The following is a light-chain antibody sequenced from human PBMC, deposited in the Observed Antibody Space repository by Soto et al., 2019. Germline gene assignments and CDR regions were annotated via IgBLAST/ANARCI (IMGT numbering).Light chain of an antibody. CDR2: GAS. V-gene: IGKV3-15*01. CDR3: QQYHEWPLT. Sequence: EIVMTQSPATLSVSPGERATLSCRTSQSISSNLAWYQQKPGQAPRLLIYGASTRATGFPVRFTGSGSGTEFTLTISSLQPEDFVVYYCQQYHEWPLTFGGGTKVDIK. J-gene: IGKJ4*01. CDR1: QSISSN.